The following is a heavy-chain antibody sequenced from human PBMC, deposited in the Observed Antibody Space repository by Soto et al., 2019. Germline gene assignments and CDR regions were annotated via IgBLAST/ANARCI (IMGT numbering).Heavy chain of an antibody. Sequence: EVQLVESGGGLVQPGGSLRLSCAASGFTVSSNYMSWVRQAPGKGLEWVSVIYSGGSTYYADSVKGRFTISRDNSKNTLYHQMNSLRAEDTAVYYCARLLWFGEGEGDYFDYWGQGTLVTVSS. D-gene: IGHD3-10*01. CDR1: GFTVSSNY. CDR3: ARLLWFGEGEGDYFDY. J-gene: IGHJ4*02. V-gene: IGHV3-66*04. CDR2: IYSGGST.